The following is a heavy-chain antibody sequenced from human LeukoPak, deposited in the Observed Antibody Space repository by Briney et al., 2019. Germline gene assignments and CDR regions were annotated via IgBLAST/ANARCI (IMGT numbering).Heavy chain of an antibody. D-gene: IGHD2-21*01. V-gene: IGHV4-59*08. Sequence: SETLSLTFTDSGDSIKSYYWSSILQPPGKGLEWIAYIYYSGSTNYNPSLKSRLTISVDTSKNQFSLKLSSVTATDTAVYYCARTRIPYIAYWPQGTLVTVSS. CDR3: ARTRIPYIAY. CDR1: GDSIKSYY. CDR2: IYYSGST. J-gene: IGHJ4*02.